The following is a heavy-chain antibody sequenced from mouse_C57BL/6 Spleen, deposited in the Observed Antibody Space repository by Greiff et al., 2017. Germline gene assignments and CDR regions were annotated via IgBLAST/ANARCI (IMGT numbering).Heavy chain of an antibody. CDR2: INPSSGYT. D-gene: IGHD2-4*01. Sequence: VKLQESGAELAKPGASVKLSCKASGYTFTSYWMHWVKQRPGQGLEWIGYINPSSGYTKYNQKFKDKATLTADKSSSTAYMQLSSLTYEDSAVYYCARSGVSMITTKGYYAMDYWGQGTSVTVSS. V-gene: IGHV1-7*01. CDR1: GYTFTSYW. J-gene: IGHJ4*01. CDR3: ARSGVSMITTKGYYAMDY.